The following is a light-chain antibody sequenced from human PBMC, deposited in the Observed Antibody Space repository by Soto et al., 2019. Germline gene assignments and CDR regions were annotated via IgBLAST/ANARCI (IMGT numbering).Light chain of an antibody. V-gene: IGKV3-15*01. J-gene: IGKJ5*01. Sequence: EIVMTQSPATLSVSLGARATLSCKASQSVTANLAGYQHKPGQAPRLLVSGASTRASGVPARFSGSGSDTEFSLNISSLQSEDSAVYYCQQYKNWPFTFGQGTRLEIK. CDR3: QQYKNWPFT. CDR2: GAS. CDR1: QSVTAN.